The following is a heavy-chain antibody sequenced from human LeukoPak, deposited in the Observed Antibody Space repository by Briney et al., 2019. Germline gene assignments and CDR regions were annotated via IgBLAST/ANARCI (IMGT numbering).Heavy chain of an antibody. V-gene: IGHV1-69*13. D-gene: IGHD6-13*01. J-gene: IGHJ4*02. CDR1: GGTFSSYA. Sequence: SVKVSCKASGGTFSSYAISWVRQAPGQGLEWMGGIIPIFGTANYAQKFQGRVTITADESTSTAYMELSSLRSEDTAVYYRARSGIAAAGYFDYWGQGTLVTVSS. CDR3: ARSGIAAAGYFDY. CDR2: IIPIFGTA.